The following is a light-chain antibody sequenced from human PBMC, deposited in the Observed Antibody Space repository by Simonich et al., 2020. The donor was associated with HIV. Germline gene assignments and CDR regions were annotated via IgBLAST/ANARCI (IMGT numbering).Light chain of an antibody. V-gene: IGLV7-46*01. CDR1: TGAVTSGHY. CDR3: LLSHSGVWV. CDR2: ETS. J-gene: IGLJ3*02. Sequence: QAVVTQEPSLTVSPGGTVTLTCGSSTGAVTSGHYPYWFPQKPGQAPKTLIYETSNKHSWTFARFSGSLLGGKAALTLSGAQPEDEADYYCLLSHSGVWVFGGGTKLTVL.